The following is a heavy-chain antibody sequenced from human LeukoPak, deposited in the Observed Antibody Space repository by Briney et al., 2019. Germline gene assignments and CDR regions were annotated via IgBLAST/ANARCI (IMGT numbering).Heavy chain of an antibody. V-gene: IGHV3-23*01. CDR3: ANEDSASYYSQLDY. Sequence: GGSLRLSCAVSGFTFRSYAMSWVRQAPGKGLEWVSAISGSGGSTYYADSVKGRFTISRDNSKNTLYLQMNSLRAEDTAVYYCANEDSASYYSQLDYWGQGTLVTVSS. J-gene: IGHJ4*02. CDR1: GFTFRSYA. CDR2: ISGSGGST. D-gene: IGHD1-26*01.